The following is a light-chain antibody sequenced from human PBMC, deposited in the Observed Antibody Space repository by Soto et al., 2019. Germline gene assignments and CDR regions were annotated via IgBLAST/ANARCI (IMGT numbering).Light chain of an antibody. CDR1: QSVSSNY. Sequence: EIVLTQSPGTLSLSPGERATLSCRASQSVSSNYLAWYQQKPGQAPRLLIYGASTRATGIPDRFSGSGSGTEFTLTISRLEPEDFAVYYCQLYDNSLYTFGQGTKLDIK. V-gene: IGKV3-20*01. CDR2: GAS. J-gene: IGKJ2*01. CDR3: QLYDNSLYT.